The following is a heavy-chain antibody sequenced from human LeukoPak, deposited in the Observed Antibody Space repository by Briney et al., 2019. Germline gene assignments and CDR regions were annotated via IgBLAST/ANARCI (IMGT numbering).Heavy chain of an antibody. Sequence: ERSLRLSCAASGFTFSSYGMLWVRQAPGKGLEWVAVISYDGSNKYYADSVKGRFTISKDNSKNTLYLQMNSLRAEDTAVYYCAKEGQQLVGYYFDYWGQGTLVTVSS. CDR2: ISYDGSNK. D-gene: IGHD6-13*01. CDR1: GFTFSSYG. CDR3: AKEGQQLVGYYFDY. J-gene: IGHJ4*02. V-gene: IGHV3-30*18.